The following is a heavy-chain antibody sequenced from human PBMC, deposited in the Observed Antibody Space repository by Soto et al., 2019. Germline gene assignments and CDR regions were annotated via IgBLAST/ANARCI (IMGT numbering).Heavy chain of an antibody. CDR2: TYYRSKWYN. J-gene: IGHJ5*02. Sequence: SQTLPLTCDISGNSVSSNSAAWNWIRQSPSRGLEWLGRTYYRSKWYNDYAVSLRGRITINPDTSKNQFSLQLKSVTPDDTAVYYCARGRAADRGDSLDPWGQGTQVTVSS. V-gene: IGHV6-1*01. D-gene: IGHD6-13*01. CDR1: GNSVSSNSAA. CDR3: ARGRAADRGDSLDP.